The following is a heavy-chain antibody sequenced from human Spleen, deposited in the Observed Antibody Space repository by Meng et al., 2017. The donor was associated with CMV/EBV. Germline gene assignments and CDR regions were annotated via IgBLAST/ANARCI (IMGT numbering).Heavy chain of an antibody. J-gene: IGHJ4*02. CDR2: ISTSGDST. D-gene: IGHD6-19*01. CDR3: AKDVRLTDY. CDR1: GFPVSSAA. Sequence: LSLSWAASGFPVSSAAMTGVRQAPGKGVEWVSAISTSGDSTYYADSVKGRFTISRDNSKNTLYLQMNSLRAEDTAVYYCAKDVRLTDYWGQGTLVTVSS. V-gene: IGHV3-23*01.